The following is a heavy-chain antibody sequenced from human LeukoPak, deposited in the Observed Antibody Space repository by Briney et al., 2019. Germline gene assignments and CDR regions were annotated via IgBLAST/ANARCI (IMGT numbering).Heavy chain of an antibody. V-gene: IGHV3-21*01. D-gene: IGHD1-26*01. CDR1: GFTFSTYS. Sequence: GGSLRLSCAASGFTFSTYSMNWVRQAPGQGLEWVSSINSRSNYIYYADSVKGRFIISRDNAKNSLYLQMNSLRAEDTAVYYCVREDGIVGATSAFDIWGQGTMATVSS. CDR3: VREDGIVGATSAFDI. J-gene: IGHJ3*02. CDR2: INSRSNYI.